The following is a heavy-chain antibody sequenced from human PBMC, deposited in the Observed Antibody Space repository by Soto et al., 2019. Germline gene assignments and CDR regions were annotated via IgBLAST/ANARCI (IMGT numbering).Heavy chain of an antibody. CDR1: GGSISSGGYS. D-gene: IGHD6-13*01. V-gene: IGHV4-30-2*01. CDR3: ARDRGGSWSGLFDY. Sequence: QLQLQESGSGLVKPSQTLSLTCAVSGGSISSGGYSWSWIRQPPGKGLEWIGYIYHRGSTYYNPSLKSRVTVGVDRSRNQFSLKLSAVTAADTAVYYCARDRGGSWSGLFDYWGQGTLVTVSS. J-gene: IGHJ4*02. CDR2: IYHRGST.